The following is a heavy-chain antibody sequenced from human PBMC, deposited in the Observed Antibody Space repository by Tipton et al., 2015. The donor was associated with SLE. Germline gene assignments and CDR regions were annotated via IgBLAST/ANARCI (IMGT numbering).Heavy chain of an antibody. D-gene: IGHD2-21*01. CDR1: GFRFSNYA. J-gene: IGHJ6*02. CDR2: ISGSGGST. V-gene: IGHV3-23*01. Sequence: SLRLSCTCSGFRFSNYAMTWVRQAPGKGLEWVSVISGSGGSTNNADPVRGRFTISRDNSKDTLFLQMNSLRAEDTAVYYCARDDSFRHYYHGMDVWGQGTTVTVSS. CDR3: ARDDSFRHYYHGMDV.